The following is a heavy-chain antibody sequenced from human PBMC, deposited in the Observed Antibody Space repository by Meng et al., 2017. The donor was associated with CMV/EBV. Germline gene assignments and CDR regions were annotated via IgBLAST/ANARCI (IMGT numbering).Heavy chain of an antibody. CDR2: IYTSGST. Sequence: QVQLQESGPGMVKPSDTLSLPCTVSGGSISSYYWSWIRQPAGKGLEWIGRIYTSGSTNYNPSLKSRVTMSVDTSKNQFSLKLSSVTAADTAVYYCARSMVVAGDWFDPWGQGTLVTVSS. D-gene: IGHD2-15*01. CDR1: GGSISSYY. V-gene: IGHV4-4*07. J-gene: IGHJ5*02. CDR3: ARSMVVAGDWFDP.